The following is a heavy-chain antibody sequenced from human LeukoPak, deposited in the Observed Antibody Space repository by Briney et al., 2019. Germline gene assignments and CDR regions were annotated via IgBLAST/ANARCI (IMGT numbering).Heavy chain of an antibody. CDR1: GFRFSRYA. D-gene: IGHD6-19*01. CDR3: ARCVTGWPNWFAP. V-gene: IGHV3-23*01. J-gene: IGHJ5*02. CDR2: IHYIRDGP. Sequence: GGSLRLSCVGSGFRFSRYAMSWVRQAPGKGLEWVATIHYIRDGPYYADSVEGRFTISRDDSKNTVYLQMNSLRVEDTAIYYCARCVTGWPNWFAPWGQGTLVTVSS.